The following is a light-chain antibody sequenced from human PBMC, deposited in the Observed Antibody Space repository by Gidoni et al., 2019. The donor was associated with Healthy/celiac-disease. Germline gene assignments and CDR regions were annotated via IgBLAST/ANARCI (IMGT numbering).Light chain of an antibody. CDR2: WAA. Sequence: IVMTHSPASLAFSLGERATINCTSSQSVLYSPNNKNYLAGYQQKPGQPPKMPIYWAATREYGVADRLSGSGWGRDYTITISSLQEEDVAVYYCQQYYSTLPYTFXXXTKLEIK. J-gene: IGKJ2*01. CDR1: QSVLYSPNNKNY. V-gene: IGKV4-1*01. CDR3: QQYYSTLPYT.